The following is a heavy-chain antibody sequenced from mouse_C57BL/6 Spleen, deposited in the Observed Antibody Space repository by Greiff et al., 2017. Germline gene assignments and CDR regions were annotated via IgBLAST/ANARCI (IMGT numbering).Heavy chain of an antibody. CDR1: GYTFTSYW. CDR3: AREGDYYGV. V-gene: IGHV1-55*01. Sequence: QVQLKQPGAELVKPGASVKMSCKAPGYTFTSYWITWVKQRPGQGLEWIGDIYPGSGSTNYNEKFKSKATLTVDTSSSTAYMQLSSLTSEDSAVYYCAREGDYYGVWGTGTTVTVSS. J-gene: IGHJ1*03. CDR2: IYPGSGST.